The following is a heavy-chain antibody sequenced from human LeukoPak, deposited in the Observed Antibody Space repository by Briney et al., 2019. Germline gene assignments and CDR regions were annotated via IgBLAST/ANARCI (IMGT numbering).Heavy chain of an antibody. V-gene: IGHV1-18*01. CDR1: GYTFTSYG. J-gene: IGHJ6*02. Sequence: GASVKVSCKASGYTFTSYGISWVRQAPGQGLEWMGWISAYNGNTNYAQKLQGRVTMTTDTSTSTAYMELRSLRSDDTAVYYCARAPVTMVRGVMVYYYYGMDVWGQGTTVTVSS. D-gene: IGHD3-10*01. CDR3: ARAPVTMVRGVMVYYYYGMDV. CDR2: ISAYNGNT.